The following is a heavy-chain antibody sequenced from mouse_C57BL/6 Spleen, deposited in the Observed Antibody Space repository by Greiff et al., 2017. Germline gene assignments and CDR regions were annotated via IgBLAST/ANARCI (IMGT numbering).Heavy chain of an antibody. CDR1: GYTFTSYW. CDR3: ARSPHGYYGSSPYYFDY. Sequence: QVQLQQPGAELVKPGASVKMSCKASGYTFTSYWITWVKQRPGQGLEWIGDIYPGSGSTNYNEKFKSKATLTVDTSSSTAYMQLSSLTSEDSAVYYCARSPHGYYGSSPYYFDYWGQGTTLTVSS. CDR2: IYPGSGST. J-gene: IGHJ2*01. V-gene: IGHV1-55*01. D-gene: IGHD1-1*01.